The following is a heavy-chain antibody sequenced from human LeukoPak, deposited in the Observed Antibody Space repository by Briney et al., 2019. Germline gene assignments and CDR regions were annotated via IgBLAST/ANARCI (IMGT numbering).Heavy chain of an antibody. CDR1: GGSISSYY. D-gene: IGHD6-13*01. CDR3: ARGFSSSWYSDS. CDR2: IYSGGST. V-gene: IGHV3-53*01. Sequence: ETLSLTCTVSGGSISSYYWSWVRQAPGKGLEWVSVIYSGGSTYYADSVKGRFTISRDNSKNTLYLQMNSLRAEDTAVYYCARGFSSSWYSDSWGQGTLVTVSS. J-gene: IGHJ4*02.